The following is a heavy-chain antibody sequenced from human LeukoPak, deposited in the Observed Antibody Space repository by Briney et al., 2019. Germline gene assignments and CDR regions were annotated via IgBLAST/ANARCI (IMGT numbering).Heavy chain of an antibody. Sequence: GGSLRLSCAASGFTFSSYAMSWVRQAPGKGLEWVSAISGSGGSTYYADSVKGRFTISRDNSKNTLYLQMNSLRAEDTAVYYCAKDGCSSTSCVKYYYYGTDVWGQGTTVTVSS. CDR3: AKDGCSSTSCVKYYYYGTDV. D-gene: IGHD2-2*01. V-gene: IGHV3-23*01. J-gene: IGHJ6*02. CDR1: GFTFSSYA. CDR2: ISGSGGST.